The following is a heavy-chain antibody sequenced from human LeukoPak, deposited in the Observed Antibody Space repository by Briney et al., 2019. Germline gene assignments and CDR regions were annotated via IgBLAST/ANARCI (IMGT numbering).Heavy chain of an antibody. CDR1: GGSISSSSYY. CDR2: INHSGST. Sequence: SETLSLTCTVSGGSISSSSYYWSWIRQPPGKGLEWIGEINHSGSTNYNPSLKSRVTISVDTSKNQFSLKLSSVTAADTAVYYCARQGGGFWYFDLWGRGTLVTVSS. V-gene: IGHV4-39*01. D-gene: IGHD6-25*01. CDR3: ARQGGGFWYFDL. J-gene: IGHJ2*01.